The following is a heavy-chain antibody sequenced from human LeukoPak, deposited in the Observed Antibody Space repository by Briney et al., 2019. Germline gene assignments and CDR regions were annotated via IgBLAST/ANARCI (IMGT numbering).Heavy chain of an antibody. CDR3: ARYSRDGYNFIDY. CDR1: GGSISSYY. Sequence: SETLSLTCTVSGGSISSYYWSWIRQPPGKGLEWIGYIYTSGSTHYNPSLKSRVTISTDTSKNQFSLKLNSVTAADTAVYYCARYSRDGYNFIDYWGQGTLVTVSS. J-gene: IGHJ4*02. CDR2: IYTSGST. V-gene: IGHV4-4*09. D-gene: IGHD5-24*01.